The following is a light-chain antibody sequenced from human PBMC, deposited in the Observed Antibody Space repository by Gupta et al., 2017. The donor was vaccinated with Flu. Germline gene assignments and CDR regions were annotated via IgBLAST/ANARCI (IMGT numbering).Light chain of an antibody. CDR3: QTWDFTTWV. J-gene: IGLJ3*02. Sequence: TCSENELENKNVSWYQQKPGQSPLLIIYQDSRRPSGIPERFSCSNSRNTATLTSSGTQTLDEGDYYCQTWDFTTWVFGGGTRLTVL. CDR2: QDS. CDR1: ELENKN. V-gene: IGLV3-1*01.